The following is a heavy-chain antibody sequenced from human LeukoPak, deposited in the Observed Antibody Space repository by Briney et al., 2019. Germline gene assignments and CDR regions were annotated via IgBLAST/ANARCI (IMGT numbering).Heavy chain of an antibody. CDR3: AKSLGHRYDSSGYHYHEGFDY. J-gene: IGHJ4*02. V-gene: IGHV3-9*01. CDR1: GFTFDDYA. CDR2: ISWNSGSI. Sequence: GRSLRLSCAASGFTFDDYAMHWVRQAPGKGLEWVSGISWNSGSIGYADSVKGRFTISRDNSKNRLYLQMNSLRAEDTALYYCAKSLGHRYDSSGYHYHEGFDYWGQGTLVTVSS. D-gene: IGHD3-22*01.